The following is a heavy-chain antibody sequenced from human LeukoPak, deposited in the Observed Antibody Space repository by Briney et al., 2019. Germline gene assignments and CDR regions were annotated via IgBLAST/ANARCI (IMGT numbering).Heavy chain of an antibody. V-gene: IGHV3-21*01. D-gene: IGHD6-19*01. CDR3: ARGIIVVAGNFDY. CDR1: GFTFSSYS. J-gene: IGHJ4*02. CDR2: ISSSSSYI. Sequence: GGSLRLSCAASGFTFSSYSMNWVRQAPGKGLEWVSSISSSSSYIYYADSVKGRFTISRDNAKNSLYLQMNSLRAEDTAVYYCARGIIVVAGNFDYWGQGTLVTVSS.